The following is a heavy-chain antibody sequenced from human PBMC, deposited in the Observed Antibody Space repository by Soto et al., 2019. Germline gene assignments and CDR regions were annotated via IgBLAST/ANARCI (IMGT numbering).Heavy chain of an antibody. V-gene: IGHV1-2*02. CDR1: GYTFTGYF. CDR2: VNPNTGGA. J-gene: IGHJ4*02. CDR3: ARARSGSWLRLLFDY. Sequence: SVKVSCQASGYTFTGYFVHWMGQAPGQGFEWMGRVNPNTGGADLTQKFQGRVTMTRDTSINTVYRELTGRTSDDTDIYYCARARSGSWLRLLFDYWGQGTPVTVSS. D-gene: IGHD6-13*01.